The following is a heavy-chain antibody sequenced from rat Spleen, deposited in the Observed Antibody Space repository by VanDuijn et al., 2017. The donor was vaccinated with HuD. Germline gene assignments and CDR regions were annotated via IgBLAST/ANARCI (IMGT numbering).Heavy chain of an antibody. J-gene: IGHJ1*01. CDR2: INYDGTNT. Sequence: EVQLVESDGGLVQPGRSLKLSCAASGFTFSDCAMAWVRQSPKKGLEWVATINYDGTNTYYRDSVKGRSTISRDNAKTTLYLQMDSLRSEDTATYYCVRLLGAPDWYFDFWGPGTMVTVSS. V-gene: IGHV5-17*01. CDR3: VRLLGAPDWYFDF. CDR1: GFTFSDCA. D-gene: IGHD5-1*01.